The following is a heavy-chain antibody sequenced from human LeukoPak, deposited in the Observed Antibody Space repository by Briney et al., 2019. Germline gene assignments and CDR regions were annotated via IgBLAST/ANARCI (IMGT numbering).Heavy chain of an antibody. D-gene: IGHD2-15*01. Sequence: GESLKISCKGSGYSFTSYWIGWVRQMPGKGLEGMGIIYPGDSDTRYSPSFQGQVTISADKSISTAYLQWSSLKASDTAMYYCARQGSGYWDYYYYMDVWGKGTTVTVSS. CDR3: ARQGSGYWDYYYYMDV. J-gene: IGHJ6*03. CDR2: IYPGDSDT. V-gene: IGHV5-51*01. CDR1: GYSFTSYW.